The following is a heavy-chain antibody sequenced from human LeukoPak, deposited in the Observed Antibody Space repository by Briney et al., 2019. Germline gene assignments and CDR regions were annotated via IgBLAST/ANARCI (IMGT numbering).Heavy chain of an antibody. Sequence: ASVKVSCKASGYTFTSYAMHWVRQAPGQRLEWMGRINAGNGNTKYSQKFQGRVTITRDTSASTAYMELSSLRSEDTAVYYCAREVDSGSYPLGFDPWGQGTLVTVSS. J-gene: IGHJ5*02. V-gene: IGHV1-3*01. CDR1: GYTFTSYA. D-gene: IGHD1-26*01. CDR2: INAGNGNT. CDR3: AREVDSGSYPLGFDP.